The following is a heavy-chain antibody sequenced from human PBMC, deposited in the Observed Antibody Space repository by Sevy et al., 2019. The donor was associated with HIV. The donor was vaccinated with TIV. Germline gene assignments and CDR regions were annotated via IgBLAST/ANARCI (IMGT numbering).Heavy chain of an antibody. CDR1: GFTVSSNY. V-gene: IGHV3-53*01. J-gene: IGHJ6*03. CDR2: IYSGGST. CDR3: ARIHRTSSTGYYYYMDV. Sequence: GGSLRLSCAASGFTVSSNYMSWVRQAPGKGQEWVSVIYSGGSTYYADSVKGRFTISRDNSKNTLYLQMNSLRAEDTAVYYCARIHRTSSTGYYYYMDVWGQGTTVTVSS. D-gene: IGHD2-2*01.